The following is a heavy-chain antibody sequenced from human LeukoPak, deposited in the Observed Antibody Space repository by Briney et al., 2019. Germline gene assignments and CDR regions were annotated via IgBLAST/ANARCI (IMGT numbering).Heavy chain of an antibody. CDR2: INHSGST. CDR1: GGSFSGYY. J-gene: IGHJ5*02. V-gene: IGHV4-34*01. D-gene: IGHD3-3*01. CDR3: ARGTSPYITIFGVYWFDP. Sequence: SETLSLTCAVYGGSFSGYYWSWIRQPPGKGLEWIGEINHSGSTNYNPSLKSRVTMSVDTSKNQFSLKLSSVTAADTAVYYCARGTSPYITIFGVYWFDPWGQGTLVTVSS.